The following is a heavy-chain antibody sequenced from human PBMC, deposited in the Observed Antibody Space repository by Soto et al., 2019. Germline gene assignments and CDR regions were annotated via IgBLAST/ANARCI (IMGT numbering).Heavy chain of an antibody. Sequence: TSETLSLTCAVYGGSFSGYYWSWIRQPPGKGLEWIGEINHSGSTNYNPSLKSRVTISVDTSKNQFSLKLSSVTAADTAVYYCARLGYSQDYWGQGTLVTVSS. D-gene: IGHD5-12*01. J-gene: IGHJ4*02. CDR1: GGSFSGYY. CDR2: INHSGST. V-gene: IGHV4-34*01. CDR3: ARLGYSQDY.